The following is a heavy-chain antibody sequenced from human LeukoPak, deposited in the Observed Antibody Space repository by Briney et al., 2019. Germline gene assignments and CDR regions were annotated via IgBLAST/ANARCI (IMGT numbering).Heavy chain of an antibody. CDR3: ARDRRATPMYFFDF. CDR2: IRHSGVDS. Sequence: GGSLRLSCLASGFSFSDYVVHWVRQAPGKGLEWVSGIRHSGVDSSYADSVKGRFTISRDNSKNMLYLQMNSLRDDDTGVYYCARDRRATPMYFFDFWGQGTPVTVSS. D-gene: IGHD2-15*01. J-gene: IGHJ4*02. V-gene: IGHV3-23*01. CDR1: GFSFSDYV.